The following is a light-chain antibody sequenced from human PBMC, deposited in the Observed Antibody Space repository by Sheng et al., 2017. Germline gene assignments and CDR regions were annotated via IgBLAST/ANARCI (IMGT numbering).Light chain of an antibody. V-gene: IGKV1-33*01. J-gene: IGKJ2*01. Sequence: DIQMTQSPSSLSASVGDRVTITCRASQGIRNSLAWYQQKPGKAPKLLIYDASTLETGVPSRFSGRGSGTDFTLTIDNLQPEDFATYYCQQYAVFPPYTFGQGTNLEMK. CDR2: DAS. CDR3: QQYAVFPPYT. CDR1: QGIRNS.